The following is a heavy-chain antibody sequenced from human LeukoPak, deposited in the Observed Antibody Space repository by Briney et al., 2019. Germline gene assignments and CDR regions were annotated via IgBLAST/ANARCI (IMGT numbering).Heavy chain of an antibody. CDR1: GYTFTSYD. Sequence: GASVKVSCKASGYTFTSYDINWVRQATGQGLEWMGWMNPNSGNTGYAQKFQGRITMTKDTSTSTAYMHLRNLRSDDTAVYYCARDFGAWWFDSWGQGTLITVSS. V-gene: IGHV1-8*01. J-gene: IGHJ5*01. CDR3: ARDFGAWWFDS. CDR2: MNPNSGNT. D-gene: IGHD3-16*01.